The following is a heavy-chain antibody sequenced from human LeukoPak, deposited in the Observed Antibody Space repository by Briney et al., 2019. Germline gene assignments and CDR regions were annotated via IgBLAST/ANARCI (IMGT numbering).Heavy chain of an antibody. J-gene: IGHJ6*02. CDR3: ARRGTGHGMDV. Sequence: GGSLRLSCAASGFTFNNYWIHWVRQVPGNGLVWVSRINNDGSSASYVDSVKGRFTISRDNAKNTLFLQMNSLRAEDTAVYYCARRGTGHGMDVWGQGTTVTVSS. D-gene: IGHD1-1*01. CDR2: INNDGSSA. V-gene: IGHV3-74*01. CDR1: GFTFNNYW.